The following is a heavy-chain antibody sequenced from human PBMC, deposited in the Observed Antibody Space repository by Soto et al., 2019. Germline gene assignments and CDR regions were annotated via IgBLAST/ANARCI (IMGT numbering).Heavy chain of an antibody. V-gene: IGHV3-30-3*01. CDR2: ISYDGSNK. J-gene: IGHJ4*02. D-gene: IGHD3-9*01. CDR1: GFTFSSYA. CDR3: ARVRYDILTYFDY. Sequence: GGSLRLSCAASGFTFSSYAMHWVRQAPGKGLEWVAVISYDGSNKYYADSVKGRFTISRDNSKNTLYLQMNSLRAEDTAVYYCARVRYDILTYFDYWGQGTLVTVSS.